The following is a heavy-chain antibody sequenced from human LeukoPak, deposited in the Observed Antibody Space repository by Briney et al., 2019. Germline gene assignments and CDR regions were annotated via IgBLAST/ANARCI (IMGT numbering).Heavy chain of an antibody. Sequence: GGSLRLSCAASGFTFSSYAMSWVRQAPGKGLEWVSAISGSGGSTYYADSVKGRFTISRDNSKNTLYLQMNSLRAEDTAVYYCARDYCSGGSCFDYWGQGTLVTVSS. CDR1: GFTFSSYA. CDR3: ARDYCSGGSCFDY. J-gene: IGHJ4*02. CDR2: ISGSGGST. D-gene: IGHD2-15*01. V-gene: IGHV3-23*01.